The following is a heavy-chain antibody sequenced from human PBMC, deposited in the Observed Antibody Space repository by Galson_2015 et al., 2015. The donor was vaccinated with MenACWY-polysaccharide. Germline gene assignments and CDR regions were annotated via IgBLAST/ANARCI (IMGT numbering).Heavy chain of an antibody. V-gene: IGHV3-7*01. Sequence: SLRLSCAASGLTFSNWWMTWVRQAPGKGLEWVASIKKDGSEKYYVDSVKGRFTISRDNAKDSLYLQMNSLSAEDTAVYYCARYVTTGGQIRYFDYWGQGTLVTVSS. D-gene: IGHD3-22*01. CDR2: IKKDGSEK. CDR1: GLTFSNWW. CDR3: ARYVTTGGQIRYFDY. J-gene: IGHJ4*02.